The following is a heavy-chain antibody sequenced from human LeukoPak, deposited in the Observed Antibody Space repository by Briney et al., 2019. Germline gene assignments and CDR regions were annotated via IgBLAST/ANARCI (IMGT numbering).Heavy chain of an antibody. D-gene: IGHD3-10*01. CDR2: IYYSGST. J-gene: IGHJ5*02. CDR1: GGSISSSSYY. Sequence: SETLSLTCTVSGGSISSSSYYWGWIRQPPGNGLEWIGSIYYSGSTYYNPSLKSRVTISLDTSKNQFSLKLSSVTAADTAVYYCEVRGVIQRGFDPWGQGTLVTVSS. V-gene: IGHV4-39*01. CDR3: EVRGVIQRGFDP.